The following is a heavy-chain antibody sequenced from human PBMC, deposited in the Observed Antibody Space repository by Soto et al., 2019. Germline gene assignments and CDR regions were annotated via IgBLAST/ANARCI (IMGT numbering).Heavy chain of an antibody. Sequence: SGPTLVNPTQTLTLTCTFSGFSLSTSGMCVSWIRQPPGKALEWLALIDWDDDKYYSTSLKTRLTISKDTSKNQVVLTMTNMDPVDTATYYCARVPRRDGSSYYCYGMDVWGQGTTVTVSS. CDR3: ARVPRRDGSSYYCYGMDV. J-gene: IGHJ6*02. CDR2: IDWDDDK. D-gene: IGHD5-12*01. V-gene: IGHV2-70*01. CDR1: GFSLSTSGMC.